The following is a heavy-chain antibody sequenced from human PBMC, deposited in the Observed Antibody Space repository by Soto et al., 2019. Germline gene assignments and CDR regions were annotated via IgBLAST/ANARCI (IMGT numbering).Heavy chain of an antibody. CDR2: IRSKAYGGTT. J-gene: IGHJ6*02. Sequence: SLRLSCTASGFTFGDYAMSWFRQAPGKGLEWVGFIRSKAYGGTTEYAASVKGRFTISRDDSKSIAYLQMNSLKTEDTAVYYCTRAYGSGSYYMLQLYYYYGMDVWGQGTPVTVSS. V-gene: IGHV3-49*03. D-gene: IGHD3-10*01. CDR3: TRAYGSGSYYMLQLYYYYGMDV. CDR1: GFTFGDYA.